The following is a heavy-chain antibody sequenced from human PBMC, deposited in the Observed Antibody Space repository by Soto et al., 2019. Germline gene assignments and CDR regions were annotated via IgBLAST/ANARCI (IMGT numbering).Heavy chain of an antibody. J-gene: IGHJ4*02. Sequence: PSETLSLTCTVSGGSISSSSYYWGWIRQPPGKGLEWIGSIYYSGSTYYNPSLKSRVTISVDTSKNQYSLKLSFFTAVDPALYYCARHDWVAAAGTFDYWGQGTLVTVSS. D-gene: IGHD6-13*01. CDR2: IYYSGST. V-gene: IGHV4-39*01. CDR1: GGSISSSSYY. CDR3: ARHDWVAAAGTFDY.